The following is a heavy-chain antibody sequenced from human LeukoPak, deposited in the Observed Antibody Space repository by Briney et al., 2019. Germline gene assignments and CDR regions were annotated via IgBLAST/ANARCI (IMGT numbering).Heavy chain of an antibody. CDR1: GFPFSSYG. CDR2: IWYDGSKK. D-gene: IGHD1-26*01. J-gene: IGHJ4*02. CDR3: ARLSGSFLDY. Sequence: GGSLRLSCAASGFPFSSYGMHWVRQAPGKGLEWVAVIWYDGSKKYYADSVKGRFTISRDNSKNTLYLQMNSLRAEDTAVYYCARLSGSFLDYWGQGTLVTVSS. V-gene: IGHV3-33*01.